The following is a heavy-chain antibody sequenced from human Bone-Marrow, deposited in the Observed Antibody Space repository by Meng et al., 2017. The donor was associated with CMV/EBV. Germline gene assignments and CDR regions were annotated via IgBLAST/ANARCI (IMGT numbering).Heavy chain of an antibody. CDR3: ARGLRPRYWFDP. J-gene: IGHJ5*02. CDR2: IIPIFGTA. D-gene: IGHD5-12*01. V-gene: IGHV1-69*12. Sequence: QVQLLKYGAECKRPGASVKVDGKAHGVTFSSYVISWGRQAPGQGLGWMGEIIPIFGTAHSAQKFLGRVTMTADESTSTAYMELSSLSSEDTAVYYCARGLRPRYWFDPWGQGTLVTVSS. CDR1: GVTFSSYV.